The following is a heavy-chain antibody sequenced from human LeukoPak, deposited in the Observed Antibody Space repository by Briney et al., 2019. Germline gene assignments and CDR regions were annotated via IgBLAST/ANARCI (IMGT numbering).Heavy chain of an antibody. CDR2: ISGSGANT. D-gene: IGHD1-26*01. CDR1: GFTFSTYG. Sequence: GGSLRVSCAGSGFTFSTYGMTWVRQAPGEGLEWVSGISGSGANTYYADSVKGRFSISRDNSRNTLYLQMYSLRAEDTAVYYCAKDRGGSYFDFDFWGRGTLVTVSS. CDR3: AKDRGGSYFDFDF. V-gene: IGHV3-23*01. J-gene: IGHJ4*02.